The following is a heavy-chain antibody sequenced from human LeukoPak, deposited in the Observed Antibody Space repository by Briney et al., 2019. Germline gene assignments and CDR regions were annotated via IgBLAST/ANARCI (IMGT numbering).Heavy chain of an antibody. D-gene: IGHD5-18*01. CDR2: INHSGST. J-gene: IGHJ4*02. V-gene: IGHV4-34*01. Sequence: PSETLSLTCTVSGGSISSYYWSWIRQPPGKGLEWIGEINHSGSTTYNPSLKSRVTISVDTSKNQFSLNLTSVTAADTAVYYCARHSYGFDWGQGTLVTVSS. CDR3: ARHSYGFD. CDR1: GGSISSYY.